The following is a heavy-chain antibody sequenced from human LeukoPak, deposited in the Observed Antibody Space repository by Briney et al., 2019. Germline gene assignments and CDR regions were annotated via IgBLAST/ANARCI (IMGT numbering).Heavy chain of an antibody. J-gene: IGHJ6*03. CDR1: GGSISNYY. D-gene: IGHD5-18*01. CDR2: IYYSGST. CDR3: ARVYGYNYYYMDV. V-gene: IGHV4-59*01. Sequence: SETLSLTCTVSGGSISNYYWNWIRQPPGKGLEWIAYIYYSGSTNYNPSLKSRVTISVDTSKNQFSLKLSSVTAADTAVYYCARVYGYNYYYMDVWGKGTTVTVSS.